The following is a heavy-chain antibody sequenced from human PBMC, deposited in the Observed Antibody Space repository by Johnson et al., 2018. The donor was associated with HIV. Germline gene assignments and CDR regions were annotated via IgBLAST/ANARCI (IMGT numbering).Heavy chain of an antibody. J-gene: IGHJ3*02. CDR1: GFTFSSYG. CDR3: ARELEFGDLRKNDAFDI. Sequence: QVQLVVSGGGVVQPGRSLRLSCVASGFTFSSYGMNWVRQAPGKGLEWVAVISYDGSDKYYADSVKGRLTISRDNSKNTLYLQMKSLRAEDTAVYYCARELEFGDLRKNDAFDIWGQGTMVTVSS. V-gene: IGHV3-30*03. D-gene: IGHD4-17*01. CDR2: ISYDGSDK.